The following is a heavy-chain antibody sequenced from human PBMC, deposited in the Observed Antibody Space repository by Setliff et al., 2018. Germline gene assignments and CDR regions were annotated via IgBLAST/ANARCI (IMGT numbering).Heavy chain of an antibody. J-gene: IGHJ6*04. CDR2: IKHDGSAK. CDR3: ARDGSIEVGPGTNQELDV. D-gene: IGHD2-2*01. Sequence: PGGSLRLSCAASGFTFSDYYMSWIRQAPGKGLEWVGNIKHDGSAKGYLDSVKGRFTISRDNAKNSLFLQMNSLRVEDTAIYYCARDGSIEVGPGTNQELDVWGTGTTVTVSS. CDR1: GFTFSDYY. V-gene: IGHV3-7*03.